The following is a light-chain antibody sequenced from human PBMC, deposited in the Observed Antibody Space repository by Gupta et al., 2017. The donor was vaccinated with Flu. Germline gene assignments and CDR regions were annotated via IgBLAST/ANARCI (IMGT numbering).Light chain of an antibody. Sequence: EIVLTQLPGTLSLSPGERATLSCWASQSVSNNNLAWYQQKPGQAPRLLIYAASSRASGLPDRFSGSGSGTGFTLTIRRLKPEDFAVYYCQQYCSSPRTFGQGTKLEI. CDR2: AAS. V-gene: IGKV3-20*01. J-gene: IGKJ2*01. CDR3: QQYCSSPRT. CDR1: QSVSNNN.